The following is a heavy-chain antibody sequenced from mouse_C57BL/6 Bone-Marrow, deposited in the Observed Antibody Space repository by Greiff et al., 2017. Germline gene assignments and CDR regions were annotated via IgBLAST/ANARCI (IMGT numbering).Heavy chain of an antibody. D-gene: IGHD2-1*01. J-gene: IGHJ4*01. Sequence: VQLQQSGAELVKPGASVKMSCKASGYTFTSYWITWVKQRPGQGLEWIGDIYPGSGSTNYNEKFKSKATLTVDTSFSTAYMQLSSLTSEDSAVYYCAIYYGNYVEAMDYWGQGTSVTVSS. CDR1: GYTFTSYW. V-gene: IGHV1-55*01. CDR2: IYPGSGST. CDR3: AIYYGNYVEAMDY.